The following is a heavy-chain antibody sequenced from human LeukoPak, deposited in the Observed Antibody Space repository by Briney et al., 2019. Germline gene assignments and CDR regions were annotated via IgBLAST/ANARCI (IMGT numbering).Heavy chain of an antibody. CDR3: AREGYYNGLDV. CDR2: IGSSTTCI. CDR1: GFTFSSRS. Sequence: GGSLRLSCAASGFTFSSRSMNWVRQAPGRGLEWVSFIGSSTTCISYADSVKGRFTISRDNAKNSLFLQMNSLRVEDTAVYYCAREGYYNGLDVWGQGTTVTVSS. V-gene: IGHV3-21*01. J-gene: IGHJ6*02.